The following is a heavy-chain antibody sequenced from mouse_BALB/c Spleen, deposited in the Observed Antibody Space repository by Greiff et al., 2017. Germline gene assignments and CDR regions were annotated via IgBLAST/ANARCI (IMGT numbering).Heavy chain of an antibody. D-gene: IGHD1-1*01. CDR1: GYTFTSYW. V-gene: IGHV1-87*01. CDR2: IYPGDGDT. J-gene: IGHJ3*01. Sequence: VQLQQSGAELARPGASVKLSCKASGYTFTSYWMQWVKQRPGQGLEWIGAIYPGDGDTRYTQKFKGKATLTADKSSSTAYMQLSSLASEDSAVYYCARELDYYGISGGWFAYWGQGTLVTVSA. CDR3: ARELDYYGISGGWFAY.